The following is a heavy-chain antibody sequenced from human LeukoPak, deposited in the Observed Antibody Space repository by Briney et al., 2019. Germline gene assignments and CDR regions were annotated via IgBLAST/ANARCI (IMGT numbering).Heavy chain of an antibody. D-gene: IGHD3-3*01. Sequence: EASVKVSCKASGYTFTSYGISWVRQAPGQGLEWMGWMNPNSGNAGYAQKFQGRVTMTRNTSISTAYMELSNLRPEDTAVYYCARGESYTIFGVDTDAFDIWGQGTMVTVSS. CDR3: ARGESYTIFGVDTDAFDI. CDR2: MNPNSGNA. J-gene: IGHJ3*02. V-gene: IGHV1-8*02. CDR1: GYTFTSYG.